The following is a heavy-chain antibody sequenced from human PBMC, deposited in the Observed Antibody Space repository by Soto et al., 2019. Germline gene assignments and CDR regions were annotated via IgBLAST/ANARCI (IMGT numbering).Heavy chain of an antibody. D-gene: IGHD5-18*01. CDR3: ARGIAAMNRYYYYGMDV. CDR1: GGSISSYY. CDR2: IYYSGST. V-gene: IGHV4-59*01. J-gene: IGHJ6*02. Sequence: LSLTCTVSGGSISSYYWSWIRQPPGKGLEWIGYIYYSGSTNYNPSLKSRVTISVDTSKNQFSLKLSSVTAADTAVYYCARGIAAMNRYYYYGMDVWGQGTTVTVSS.